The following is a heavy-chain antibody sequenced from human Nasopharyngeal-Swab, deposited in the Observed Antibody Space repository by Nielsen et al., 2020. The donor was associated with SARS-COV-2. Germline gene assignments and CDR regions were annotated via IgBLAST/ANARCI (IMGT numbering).Heavy chain of an antibody. CDR3: ARKPPGGVSFDY. Sequence: SCAASGFTFSDYYMSWIRQAPGKGLEWVSYISSSGSTIYYADSVKGRFTISRDNAKNSLYLQMNSLRAEDTAVYYCARKPPGGVSFDYWGQGTLVTVSS. D-gene: IGHD5/OR15-5a*01. V-gene: IGHV3-11*04. CDR2: ISSSGSTI. CDR1: GFTFSDYY. J-gene: IGHJ4*02.